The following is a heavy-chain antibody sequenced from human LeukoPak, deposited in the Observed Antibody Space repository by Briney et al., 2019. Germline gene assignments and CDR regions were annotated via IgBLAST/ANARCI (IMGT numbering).Heavy chain of an antibody. CDR3: ARVRAGIQLWVKPADY. V-gene: IGHV3-21*01. CDR2: ISSNSSYI. D-gene: IGHD5-18*01. J-gene: IGHJ4*02. CDR1: GFTFSSYS. Sequence: GGSLRLSCAASGFTFSSYSMNWVRQAPGKGLEWVSSISSNSSYIYYADSVKGRFTISRDNAKNSLYLQMNSLRAEDTAVYYCARVRAGIQLWVKPADYWGQGTLVTVSS.